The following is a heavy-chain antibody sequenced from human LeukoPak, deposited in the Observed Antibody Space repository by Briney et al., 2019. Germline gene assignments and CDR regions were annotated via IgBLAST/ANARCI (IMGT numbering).Heavy chain of an antibody. D-gene: IGHD3-10*01. J-gene: IGHJ4*02. V-gene: IGHV3-7*04. CDR1: GFTFSDFW. CDR3: ARFSVSRLRAFDY. Sequence: GGSLRLSCAASGFTFSDFWMSWVRQAPGKGLHWVANIKQDGSEKIYVYSVKGRFTISRDNAKNSLYLQMNSLRAEDTAVYYCARFSVSRLRAFDYWGQGSLVTVSS. CDR2: IKQDGSEK.